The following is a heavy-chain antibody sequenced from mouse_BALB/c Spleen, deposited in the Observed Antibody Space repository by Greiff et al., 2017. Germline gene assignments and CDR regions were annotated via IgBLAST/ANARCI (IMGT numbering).Heavy chain of an antibody. CDR3: ARRDYYGSSYAMDY. Sequence: VQGVESGPGLVAPSQSLSITCTVSGFSLTSYGVHWVRQPPGKGLEWLGVIWAGGSTNYNSALMSRLSISKDNSKSQVFLKMNSLQTDDTAMYYCARRDYYGSSYAMDYWGQGTSVTVSS. J-gene: IGHJ4*01. D-gene: IGHD1-1*01. V-gene: IGHV2-9*02. CDR2: IWAGGST. CDR1: GFSLTSYG.